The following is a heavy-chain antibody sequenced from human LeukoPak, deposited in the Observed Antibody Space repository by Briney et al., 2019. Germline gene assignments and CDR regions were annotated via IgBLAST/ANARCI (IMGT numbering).Heavy chain of an antibody. J-gene: IGHJ6*02. Sequence: HPGGSLRLSCAASGLTFHNTWMHWVRQAPGKGLVWVSRTNSDGSSTSYADSVKGRFTISRDNAKDTLYLQMNSLTAEDTAVYYCARARMDVWGQGTTVTVSS. V-gene: IGHV3-74*01. CDR2: TNSDGSST. CDR1: GLTFHNTW. CDR3: ARARMDV.